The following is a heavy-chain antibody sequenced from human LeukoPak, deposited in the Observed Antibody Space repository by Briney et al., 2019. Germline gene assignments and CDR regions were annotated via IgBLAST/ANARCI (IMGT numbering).Heavy chain of an antibody. J-gene: IGHJ4*02. D-gene: IGHD3-22*01. CDR2: ISSSGSTI. Sequence: GGSLRLSCAASGFTFSSYEMNWVRQAPGKGLEWVSYISSSGSTIYYADSVKGRFTISRDNAKNSLYLQMNSLRAEGTAVYYCAKIPYDSSGYYYFDYWGQGTLVTVSS. CDR3: AKIPYDSSGYYYFDY. CDR1: GFTFSSYE. V-gene: IGHV3-48*03.